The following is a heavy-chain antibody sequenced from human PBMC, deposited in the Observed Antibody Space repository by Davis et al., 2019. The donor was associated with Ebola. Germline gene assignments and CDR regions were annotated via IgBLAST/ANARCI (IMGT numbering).Heavy chain of an antibody. V-gene: IGHV3-23*01. J-gene: IGHJ4*02. Sequence: GESLKISCAASGFTFSSYAMSWVRQAPGKGLEWVSAISGSGGSTYYADSVKGRFTISRDNSKNTLYLQMNSLRAEDTAVYYCAKDSLLGKGSVFFDYWGQGTLVTVSS. CDR3: AKDSLLGKGSVFFDY. CDR2: ISGSGGST. D-gene: IGHD4-23*01. CDR1: GFTFSSYA.